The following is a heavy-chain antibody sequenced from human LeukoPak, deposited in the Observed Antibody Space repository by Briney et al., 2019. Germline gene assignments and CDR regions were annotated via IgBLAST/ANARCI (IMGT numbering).Heavy chain of an antibody. CDR3: TRISTGYDY. V-gene: IGHV4-34*10. D-gene: IGHD2-8*02. J-gene: IGHJ4*02. CDR1: GVSFEDYY. Sequence: TSETLSLTCSVSGVSFEDYYWVWLRQTPGKGLEWMGEISHSEYNNDSPSLKTRLTLSIDMSKTQFSLNLRSVTVTDAGLYYCTRISTGYDYWGQGTLVTVSS. CDR2: ISHSEYN.